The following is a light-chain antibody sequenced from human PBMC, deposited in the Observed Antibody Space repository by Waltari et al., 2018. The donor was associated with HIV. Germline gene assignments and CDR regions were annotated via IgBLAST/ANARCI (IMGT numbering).Light chain of an antibody. J-gene: IGLJ2*01. CDR3: ASWDDSLNGPV. CDR1: TPNIGRNT. Sequence: QSVLTQPPSASGTPEQRVTISCSGTTPNIGRNTVNWFQQFPGTAPKVLIYGKNQRPSGVPDRFSGSKSGTSASLAISGLQSEDEADYYCASWDDSLNGPVFGGGTKLTVV. V-gene: IGLV1-44*01. CDR2: GKN.